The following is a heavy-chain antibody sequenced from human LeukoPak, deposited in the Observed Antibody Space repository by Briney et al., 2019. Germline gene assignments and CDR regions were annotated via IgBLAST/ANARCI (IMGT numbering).Heavy chain of an antibody. CDR2: ISGSGGST. V-gene: IGHV3-23*01. J-gene: IGHJ6*03. Sequence: PGGSLRLSCAASGFTFSTYAMSWVRQAPGKGLEWVSAISGSGGSTYYADSVKGRFTISRDNSKNTLYLQMNSLRAEDTAVYYYAKDPKKGSGSTGYYYYMDVWGKGTTVTVSS. CDR3: AKDPKKGSGSTGYYYYMDV. CDR1: GFTFSTYA. D-gene: IGHD6-25*01.